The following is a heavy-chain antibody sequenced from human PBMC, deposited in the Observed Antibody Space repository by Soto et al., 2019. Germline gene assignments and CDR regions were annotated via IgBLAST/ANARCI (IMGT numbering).Heavy chain of an antibody. CDR3: ARVRRGYNYGPHSGNYRNHPYAIDV. CDR2: INSDGSST. D-gene: IGHD5-18*01. V-gene: IGHV3-74*01. J-gene: IGHJ6*02. CDR1: GFTFSNYF. Sequence: GRSLRLSCAASGFTFSNYFMHWVRQAPGKGLVWVSRINSDGSSTNYADSVKGRFTISRDNAKNTLYLQMNSLRAEDTAVYYWARVRRGYNYGPHSGNYRNHPYAIDVWDPGPPLTVSS.